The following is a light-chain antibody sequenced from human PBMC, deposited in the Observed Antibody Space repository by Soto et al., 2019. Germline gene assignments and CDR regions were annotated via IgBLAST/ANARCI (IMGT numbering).Light chain of an antibody. Sequence: DIQMTQSPSTLSASVGDRVTITCRASQSISSWLAWYQQKPGKAPKLLIYDASSLESGVPSRFSGSESGTEFTLTISSLQPDDVATCYCQQYNSYSGNTFGHGTKLEIK. V-gene: IGKV1-5*01. CDR1: QSISSW. CDR2: DAS. CDR3: QQYNSYSGNT. J-gene: IGKJ2*01.